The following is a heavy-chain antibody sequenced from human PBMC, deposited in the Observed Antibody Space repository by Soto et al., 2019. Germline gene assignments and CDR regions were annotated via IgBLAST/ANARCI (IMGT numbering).Heavy chain of an antibody. V-gene: IGHV4-30-4*01. Sequence: SETLSLTCTVSGGSISSGDCYWSWIRQPPGKGLEWIGYIYYSGSTYYNPSLKSRVTISVDTSKNQFSLKLSSVTAADTAVYYCARLLWFGELKGWFDPWGQGTLVTVS. D-gene: IGHD3-10*01. CDR1: GGSISSGDCY. CDR3: ARLLWFGELKGWFDP. CDR2: IYYSGST. J-gene: IGHJ5*02.